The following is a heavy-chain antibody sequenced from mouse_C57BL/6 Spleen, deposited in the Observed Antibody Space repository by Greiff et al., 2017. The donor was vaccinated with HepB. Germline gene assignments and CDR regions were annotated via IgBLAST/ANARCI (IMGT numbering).Heavy chain of an antibody. V-gene: IGHV1-5*01. D-gene: IGHD3-1*01. CDR2: IYPGNSDT. J-gene: IGHJ2*01. CDR1: GYTFTSYW. Sequence: VQLQQSGTVLARPGASVKMSCKTSGYTFTSYWMHWVKQRPGQGLEWIGAIYPGNSDTSYNQKFKGKAKLTAVTSASTAYMELSSLTNEDSAVYYCTREGLPTGDYYFDYWGQGTTLTVSS. CDR3: TREGLPTGDYYFDY.